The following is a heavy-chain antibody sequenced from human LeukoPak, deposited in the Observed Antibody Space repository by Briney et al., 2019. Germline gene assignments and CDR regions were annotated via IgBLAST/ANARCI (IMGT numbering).Heavy chain of an antibody. CDR3: AGPDYYYASY. V-gene: IGHV4-39*01. Sequence: PSETLSLTCTVSGGSVSRGGYYWSWIRQPPGKGLEWIGSRYYSGATYYNPSLKSRVTISVDTSKNQFSLQLSSATAADTAVYYCAGPDYYYASYWGQGTLVTVSS. J-gene: IGHJ4*02. CDR1: GGSVSRGGYY. CDR2: RYYSGAT. D-gene: IGHD3-10*01.